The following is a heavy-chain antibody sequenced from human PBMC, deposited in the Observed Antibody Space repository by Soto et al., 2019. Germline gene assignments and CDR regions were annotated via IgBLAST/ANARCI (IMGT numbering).Heavy chain of an antibody. J-gene: IGHJ4*02. V-gene: IGHV3-30*18. CDR1: GFTFSDYY. Sequence: GGSLRLSCAASGFTFSDYYMSWIRQAPGKGLEWVAVVSHDGRNTHYADSVKGRFTISRDSSKNTVSLEMTSLRAEDTAVYYCAKGGRQWLVTSDFNYWGQGAPVTVSS. D-gene: IGHD6-19*01. CDR3: AKGGRQWLVTSDFNY. CDR2: VSHDGRNT.